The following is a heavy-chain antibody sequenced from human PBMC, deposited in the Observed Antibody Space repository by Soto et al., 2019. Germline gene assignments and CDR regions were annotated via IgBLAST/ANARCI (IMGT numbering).Heavy chain of an antibody. CDR1: GFTVSSNY. Sequence: GGSLRLSCAASGFTVSSNYMSWVRQAPGKGLEWVSVIYSGGSTYYADSVKGRFTISRHNSKNTLYLQMNSLRAEDTAVYYCARDGRLRLRRYYYMDVWGKGTTVTVSS. J-gene: IGHJ6*03. CDR2: IYSGGST. CDR3: ARDGRLRLRRYYYMDV. V-gene: IGHV3-53*04. D-gene: IGHD5-12*01.